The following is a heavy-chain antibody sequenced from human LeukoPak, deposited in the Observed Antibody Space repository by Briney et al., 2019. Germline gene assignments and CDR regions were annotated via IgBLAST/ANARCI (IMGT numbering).Heavy chain of an antibody. CDR1: GYTFTSYD. CDR2: MNPNSGNT. CDR3: ARVYGVVVAATFDY. D-gene: IGHD2-15*01. V-gene: IGHV1-8*01. J-gene: IGHJ4*02. Sequence: ASVKVSCKASGYTFTSYDINWVRQATGQGLEWMGWMNPNSGNTGYAQKLQGRVTMTRNTSISTAYMELSSLRSDDTAVYYCARVYGVVVAATFDYWGQGTLVTVSS.